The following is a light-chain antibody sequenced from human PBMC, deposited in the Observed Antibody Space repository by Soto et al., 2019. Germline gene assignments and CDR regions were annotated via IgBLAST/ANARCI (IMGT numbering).Light chain of an antibody. CDR3: QKYDSAPLN. CDR1: QGFSNS. CDR2: GAS. Sequence: DIQMTQSPSSLTASIGDRVTISCRSSQGFSNSLAWYQQKPGKVPTLLIYGASILQSGVPSRFGGSGSGTEFTLTISCLQPEDVATYFCQKYDSAPLNFVGGTKVEIK. V-gene: IGKV1-27*01. J-gene: IGKJ4*01.